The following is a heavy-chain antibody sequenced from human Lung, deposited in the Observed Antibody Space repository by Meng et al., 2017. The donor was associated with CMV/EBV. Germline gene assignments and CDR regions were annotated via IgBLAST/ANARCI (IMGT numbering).Heavy chain of an antibody. Sequence: GEXXTISCAASGFIFSNYAMSWVRQAPGKGLEWISFMSGSGSMMFYVDSVRGRFTISRDSSKNTLYLQMNSLRAEDTAVYYCAKKGGDGALHYFDDWGQGXLVTVSS. V-gene: IGHV3-23*01. CDR3: AKKGGDGALHYFDD. CDR2: MSGSGSMM. J-gene: IGHJ4*02. CDR1: GFIFSNYA. D-gene: IGHD3-16*01.